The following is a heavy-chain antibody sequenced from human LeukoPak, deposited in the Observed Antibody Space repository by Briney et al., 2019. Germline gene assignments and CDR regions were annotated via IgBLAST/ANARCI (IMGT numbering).Heavy chain of an antibody. D-gene: IGHD2-21*02. CDR2: IWYDGSNK. Sequence: GRSLRLSCAASGFTFSSYGMHWVRQAPGKGLEWVAVIWYDGSNKYYADSVKGRFTISRDISKNTLYLQMNSLRAEDTAVYYCAVTADAFDIWGQGTMVTVSS. V-gene: IGHV3-33*01. CDR3: AVTADAFDI. J-gene: IGHJ3*02. CDR1: GFTFSSYG.